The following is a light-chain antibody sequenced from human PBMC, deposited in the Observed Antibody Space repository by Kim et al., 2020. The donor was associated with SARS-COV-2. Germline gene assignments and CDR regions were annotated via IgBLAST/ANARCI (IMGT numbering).Light chain of an antibody. J-gene: IGLJ3*02. CDR2: SNN. V-gene: IGLV1-44*01. Sequence: GQRVTIPCSRSSANIGSNTVNWFQQRPGTAPKPLIYSNNQRPSGVPDRFSCSKSGTSASLAISGLQSEDEADYYCAAWDDSLNGPVFGGGTQLTVL. CDR1: SANIGSNT. CDR3: AAWDDSLNGPV.